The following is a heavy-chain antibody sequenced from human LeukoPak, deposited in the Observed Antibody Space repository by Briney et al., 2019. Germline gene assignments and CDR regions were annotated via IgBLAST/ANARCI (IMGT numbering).Heavy chain of an antibody. J-gene: IGHJ4*02. CDR3: ARQLSLGY. V-gene: IGHV3-7*01. Sequence: GGSLRLSCAASGFTFTTYWMSWVRQAPGKGLEWVATIKQDGSEQMYVESVRGRFTISRDNAKNSLFLHMNSLRVEDTAMYFCARQLSLGYWGQGTLVTVSS. CDR1: GFTFTTYW. CDR2: IKQDGSEQ. D-gene: IGHD2-2*01.